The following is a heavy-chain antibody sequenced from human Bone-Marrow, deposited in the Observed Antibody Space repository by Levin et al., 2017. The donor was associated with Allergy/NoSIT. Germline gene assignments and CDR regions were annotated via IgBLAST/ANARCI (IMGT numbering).Heavy chain of an antibody. CDR2: VFPSDSEA. CDR1: GYSFTSYW. D-gene: IGHD6-13*01. V-gene: IGHV5-51*01. CDR3: ARGATADTYYAFDI. J-gene: IGHJ3*02. Sequence: HGESLKISCKGAGYSFTSYWIAWVRRMPGKGLEWMGMVFPSDSEARYSPSFQGQVTMSADKSIRTAYLQWSSLKASDTAMYYCARGATADTYYAFDIWGQGTMVIVSS.